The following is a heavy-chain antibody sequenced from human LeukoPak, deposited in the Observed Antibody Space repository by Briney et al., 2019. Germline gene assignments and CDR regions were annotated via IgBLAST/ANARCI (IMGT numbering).Heavy chain of an antibody. Sequence: GGSLRLSCAASGFTFSNYAMSWVRQAPGIGLEWVSGVSGSGITTYYTDSVQGRFTISRDNSKSILYLQMNSLRAEDTAVYYCARDPPRGTPWYFDLWGRGTLVTVSS. CDR2: VSGSGITT. CDR1: GFTFSNYA. J-gene: IGHJ2*01. CDR3: ARDPPRGTPWYFDL. V-gene: IGHV3-23*01.